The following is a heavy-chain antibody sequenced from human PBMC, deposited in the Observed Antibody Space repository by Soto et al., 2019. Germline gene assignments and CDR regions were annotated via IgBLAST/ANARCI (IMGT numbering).Heavy chain of an antibody. Sequence: GGSLRLSCAASGFTFSSYSMNWVRQAPGKGLEWVSYISSSSSTIYYADSVKGRFTISRDNAKNSLYLQMNSLRDEDTAVYYCARESLPRPIFGVVTKDYGMDVWGQGTTVTVSS. V-gene: IGHV3-48*02. CDR1: GFTFSSYS. D-gene: IGHD3-3*01. CDR2: ISSSSSTI. CDR3: ARESLPRPIFGVVTKDYGMDV. J-gene: IGHJ6*02.